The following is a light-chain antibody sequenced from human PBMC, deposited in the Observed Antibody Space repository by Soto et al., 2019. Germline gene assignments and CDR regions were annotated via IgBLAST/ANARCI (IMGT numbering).Light chain of an antibody. V-gene: IGKV1-39*01. CDR3: QQSDSYPYT. CDR1: QSITNY. Sequence: DIQMTQSPSSLSVSVGDRVTITCRTSQSITNYLNWYQQKPGKAPKLLVYAASSLQSGVPSRFSGNGSGTDITLTIGSLQPEDFGSYYCQQSDSYPYTFGQGTKLEIK. J-gene: IGKJ2*01. CDR2: AAS.